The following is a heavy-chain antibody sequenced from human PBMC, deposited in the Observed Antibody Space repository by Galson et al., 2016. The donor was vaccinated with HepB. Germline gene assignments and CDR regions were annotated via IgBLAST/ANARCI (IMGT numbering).Heavy chain of an antibody. J-gene: IGHJ6*02. Sequence: RLSCAASGFTFSDYYMTWIRPAPGKGLEWVAYISGSGPTIYYGDSVKGRFTISRDNTNNSLFLQMKSLRVEDTAIYYCARVILGARQGGMDVWGQGTTVTVSS. V-gene: IGHV3-11*01. CDR1: GFTFSDYY. CDR3: ARVILGARQGGMDV. D-gene: IGHD3-16*01. CDR2: ISGSGPTI.